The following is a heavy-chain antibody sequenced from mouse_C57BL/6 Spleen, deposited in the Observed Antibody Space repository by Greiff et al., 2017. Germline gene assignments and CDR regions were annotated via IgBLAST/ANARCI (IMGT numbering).Heavy chain of an antibody. CDR1: GYTFTSYW. J-gene: IGHJ1*03. CDR2: IDPSDSYT. D-gene: IGHD2-4*01. CDR3: ARGFYYDYDESYFDV. V-gene: IGHV1-50*01. Sequence: VQLQHPGAELVKPGASVKLSCKASGYTFTSYWMQWVKQRPGQGLEWIGEIDPSDSYTNYNQKFKGKATLTVDTSSSTAYMQLSSLTSEDSAVYYCARGFYYDYDESYFDVWGTGTTVTVSS.